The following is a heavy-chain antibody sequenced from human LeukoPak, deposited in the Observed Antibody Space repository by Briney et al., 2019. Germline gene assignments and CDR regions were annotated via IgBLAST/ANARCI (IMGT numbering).Heavy chain of an antibody. V-gene: IGHV3-53*01. J-gene: IGHJ4*02. Sequence: GGSLRLSCAASGFTFSSYAMSWVRQAPGKGLEWVSVIYSGGTTYYADSVKGRFTISRDSSKNTLYLQMNSLRAEDTAVYYCARSDSTSRGIDYWGQGTLVTVSS. CDR3: ARSDSTSRGIDY. D-gene: IGHD6-6*01. CDR1: GFTFSSYA. CDR2: IYSGGTT.